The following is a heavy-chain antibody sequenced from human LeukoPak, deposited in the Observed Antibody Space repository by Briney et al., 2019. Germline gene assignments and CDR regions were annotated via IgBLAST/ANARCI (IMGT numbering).Heavy chain of an antibody. J-gene: IGHJ3*02. V-gene: IGHV4-4*07. Sequence: TSETLSLTCTVSGGSISSYYWSWIRQPAGKGLQWIGRIYSSGSTNYNPSLKSRVAMSVDTSKNQFSLKLSSVTATDTAVYYCARVRLSSRGYSDDAFDIWGRGTMVTVSS. CDR1: GGSISSYY. CDR2: IYSSGST. CDR3: ARVRLSSRGYSDDAFDI. D-gene: IGHD3-22*01.